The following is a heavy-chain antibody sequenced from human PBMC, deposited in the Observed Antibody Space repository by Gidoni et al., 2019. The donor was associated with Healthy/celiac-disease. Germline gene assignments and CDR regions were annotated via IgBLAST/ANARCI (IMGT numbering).Heavy chain of an antibody. D-gene: IGHD2-15*01. CDR1: GFTFSSYG. CDR3: AKEGEGWLNYYYYMDV. Sequence: QVQLVESGGGVVQPGRSLRLSCAASGFTFSSYGMHWVRQAPGTGLEWVEVISYDGSNKYYADSVKGRFTISRDNSKNTLYLQMNSLRAEDTAVYYCAKEGEGWLNYYYYMDVWGKGTTVTVSS. V-gene: IGHV3-30*18. J-gene: IGHJ6*03. CDR2: ISYDGSNK.